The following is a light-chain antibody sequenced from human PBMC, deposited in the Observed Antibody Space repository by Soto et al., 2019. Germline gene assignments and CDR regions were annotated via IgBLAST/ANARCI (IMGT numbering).Light chain of an antibody. Sequence: DIQMTQSPSTLSASVGDRVTITCRASRSISGWLAWYQQKPGKAPKLLIYDASSLESGVPSRFSGSRSGTEFSLTISSLQQDDFAAYYCQQYESYSPWTFGQGTKVEIK. V-gene: IGKV1-5*01. CDR2: DAS. CDR1: RSISGW. CDR3: QQYESYSPWT. J-gene: IGKJ1*01.